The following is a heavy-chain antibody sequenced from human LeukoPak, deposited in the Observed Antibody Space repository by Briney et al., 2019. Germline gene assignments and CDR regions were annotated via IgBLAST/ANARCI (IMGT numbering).Heavy chain of an antibody. V-gene: IGHV4-61*02. CDR1: GVFISSGSFY. CDR2: IYTNENT. Sequence: PSETLSLTCTVSGVFISSGSFYWSWIRQPAGKGLEWIGRIYTNENTYYNPSLKSRVTTSVDTSKNQFSLKVTSVTAADTAMYFCARSVAGYFDYWGQGTLVTVSS. D-gene: IGHD6-19*01. CDR3: ARSVAGYFDY. J-gene: IGHJ4*02.